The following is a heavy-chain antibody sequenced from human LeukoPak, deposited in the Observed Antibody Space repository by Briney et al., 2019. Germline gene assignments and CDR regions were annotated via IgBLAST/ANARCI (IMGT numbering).Heavy chain of an antibody. V-gene: IGHV3-23*01. J-gene: IGHJ4*02. D-gene: IGHD4-11*01. CDR1: GFTFSNYA. CDR3: ARELHTPHDY. Sequence: GGSLRLSCAASGFTFSNYAMNWVRQAPGKGLEWVTAISSSADNTYYADSVKGRFTISRDNSKNTLYLQMNSLRAEDTAVYYCARELHTPHDYWGQGTLVTVSS. CDR2: ISSSADNT.